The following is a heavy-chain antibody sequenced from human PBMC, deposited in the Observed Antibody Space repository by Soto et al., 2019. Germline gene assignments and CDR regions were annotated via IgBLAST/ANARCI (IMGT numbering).Heavy chain of an antibody. CDR2: IYYSGST. Sequence: PSETLSLTCTVSGGSISSGGYYWSWIRQHPGKGLEWIGYIYYSGSTYYNPSLKSRVTISVDTSKNQFSLKLSSVTAADTAVYYCARGAPYYGDVFDYWGQGTLVTVSS. J-gene: IGHJ4*02. CDR3: ARGAPYYGDVFDY. CDR1: GGSISSGGYY. V-gene: IGHV4-31*03. D-gene: IGHD4-17*01.